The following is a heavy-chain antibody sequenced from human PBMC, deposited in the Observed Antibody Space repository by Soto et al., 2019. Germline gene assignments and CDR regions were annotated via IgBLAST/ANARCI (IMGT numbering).Heavy chain of an antibody. CDR3: ARGAVAGRVDAFDI. J-gene: IGHJ3*02. V-gene: IGHV3-21*01. Sequence: GFLRLSCAASGFTFSSYSMNWVRQAPGKGLEWVSSISSSSSYIYYADSVKGRFTISRDNAKNSLYLQMNSLRAEDTAVYYCARGAVAGRVDAFDIWGQGTMVTVSS. D-gene: IGHD6-19*01. CDR2: ISSSSSYI. CDR1: GFTFSSYS.